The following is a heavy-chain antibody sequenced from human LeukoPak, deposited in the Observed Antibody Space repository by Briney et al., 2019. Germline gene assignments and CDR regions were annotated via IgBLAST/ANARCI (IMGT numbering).Heavy chain of an antibody. Sequence: ASXKASCKASGGTFISYAISWVRQAPGQGLEWMGGIIPIFGTANYEKKFQGRVTITADESTSTAYMELSSLRSEDTAVYYCARGADYGDYDDYFDYWGQGTLVTVSS. V-gene: IGHV1-69*13. CDR1: GGTFISYA. CDR3: ARGADYGDYDDYFDY. J-gene: IGHJ4*02. CDR2: IIPIFGTA. D-gene: IGHD4-17*01.